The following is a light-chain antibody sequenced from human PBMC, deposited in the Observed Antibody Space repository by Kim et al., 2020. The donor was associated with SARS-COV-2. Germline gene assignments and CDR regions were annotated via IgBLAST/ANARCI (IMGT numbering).Light chain of an antibody. V-gene: IGKV4-1*01. CDR1: QSVLYSSDNKNY. Sequence: DIVLTQSPDSMAVSLGERATISCTSSQSVLYSSDNKNYLAWYRQKAGQPPELLLYWASTRESGVPDRFSGSRSGTDFTLIISSLQADDAAVYYCQQYYSNIITFRGGTRVEIK. J-gene: IGKJ4*01. CDR3: QQYYSNIIT. CDR2: WAS.